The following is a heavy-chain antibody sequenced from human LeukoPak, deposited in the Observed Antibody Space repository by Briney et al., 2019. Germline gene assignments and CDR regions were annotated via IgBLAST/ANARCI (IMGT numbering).Heavy chain of an antibody. J-gene: IGHJ4*02. CDR2: LSTGGDRT. Sequence: PGGSLRLSCVVSGFTFRSYAMGWVRQAPGKGLEWVSTLSTGGDRTYYADSAKGRFTISRDNSKNSLSLEMNSLRTEDTALYYCAKDSNTGGYSFGSWGQGTLVTVTS. CDR3: AKDSNTGGYSFGS. V-gene: IGHV3-23*01. D-gene: IGHD5-12*01. CDR1: GFTFRSYA.